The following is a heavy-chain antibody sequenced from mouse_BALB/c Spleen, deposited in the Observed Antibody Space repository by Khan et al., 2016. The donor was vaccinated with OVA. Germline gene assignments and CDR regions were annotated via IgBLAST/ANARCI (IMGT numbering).Heavy chain of an antibody. J-gene: IGHJ3*01. V-gene: IGHV5-6*01. Sequence: EVELVESGGDLVKPGGSLKLSCAASGFTFSSYSMSWVRQTPDKRLEWVASISSGGDYTYYPDSVKGRFTISRDNAKNTLYLQMSDLKSEDKAMYYCAENLTGSFAYWGQGTLVTVSA. CDR2: ISSGGDYT. CDR3: AENLTGSFAY. CDR1: GFTFSSYS. D-gene: IGHD4-1*01.